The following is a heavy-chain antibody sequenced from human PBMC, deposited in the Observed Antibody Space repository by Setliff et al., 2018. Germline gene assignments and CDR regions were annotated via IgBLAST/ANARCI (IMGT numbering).Heavy chain of an antibody. CDR1: GGSISSYY. D-gene: IGHD6-19*01. CDR2: IYIGGSA. J-gene: IGHJ6*03. V-gene: IGHV4-4*07. CDR3: AREQWLGPPGYYYMDV. Sequence: SETLSLTCTASGGSISSYYWSWIRQPAGKGLEWIGHIYIGGSANYNPSLKSRVTMSIDTSKNQFSLKLNSVTAADMAVYYCAREQWLGPPGYYYMDVWAKGTTVTVSS.